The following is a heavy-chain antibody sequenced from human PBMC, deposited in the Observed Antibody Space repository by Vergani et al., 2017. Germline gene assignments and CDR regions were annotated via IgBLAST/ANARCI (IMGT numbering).Heavy chain of an antibody. J-gene: IGHJ5*02. V-gene: IGHV3-33*01. CDR3: ARGPWYSSSWLGDWFDP. CDR2: IWYDGSNK. Sequence: QVQLVESGGGVVQPGRSLRLSCAASGFRFSSYGMNWVRQAPGKGLEWVAVIWYDGSNKYYGDSVRGRFTISRDNSKNTLYLQMNSLRAEDTAVYYCARGPWYSSSWLGDWFDPWGQGTLVTVSS. D-gene: IGHD6-13*01. CDR1: GFRFSSYG.